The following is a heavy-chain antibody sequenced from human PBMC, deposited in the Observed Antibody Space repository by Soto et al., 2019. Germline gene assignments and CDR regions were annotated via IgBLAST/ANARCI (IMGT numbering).Heavy chain of an antibody. V-gene: IGHV3-33*01. Sequence: QVHLVESGGGVVRPGRSLRLDCEASGFTFSTYGMHWVRQAPGKGLQWVAVIWYDGTNAYYADSVKGRFTISRDNSKDTLYLEMNNLRTEDTAVYYCARVEAPLIHSDHYYYGMDVWGQGTTVTV. CDR3: ARVEAPLIHSDHYYYGMDV. J-gene: IGHJ6*02. CDR2: IWYDGTNA. CDR1: GFTFSTYG. D-gene: IGHD5-18*01.